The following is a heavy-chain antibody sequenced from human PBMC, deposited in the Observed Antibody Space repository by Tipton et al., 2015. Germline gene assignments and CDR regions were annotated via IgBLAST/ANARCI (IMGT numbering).Heavy chain of an antibody. Sequence: VQLVQSGAEVKKAGESLKISCQGSGYRFSNYWIGWVRQMPGRGLEWMGIIYPADSDTRSSPSFHGQVTISVDQSISTAYLPGSSLKVSDSAVYYCTRRNTEVLGGWFDPWGQGTLVSVSS. D-gene: IGHD2/OR15-2a*01. CDR1: GYRFSNYW. CDR3: TRRNTEVLGGWFDP. V-gene: IGHV5-51*03. J-gene: IGHJ5*02. CDR2: IYPADSDT.